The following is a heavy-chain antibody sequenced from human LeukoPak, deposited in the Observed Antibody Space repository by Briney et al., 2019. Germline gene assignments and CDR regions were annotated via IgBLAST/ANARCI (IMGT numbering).Heavy chain of an antibody. Sequence: PGGSLRLSCTASGFTFNDYYMSWIRQAPGKGLEWVASIKHDGGEKFYVDSVKGRFTISRDDAKDSLFLQMDSLRAEDTAVYYCARDVVTKNAFDIWGQGTMVTVSS. CDR2: IKHDGGEK. V-gene: IGHV3-7*03. J-gene: IGHJ3*02. D-gene: IGHD2-21*02. CDR3: ARDVVTKNAFDI. CDR1: GFTFNDYY.